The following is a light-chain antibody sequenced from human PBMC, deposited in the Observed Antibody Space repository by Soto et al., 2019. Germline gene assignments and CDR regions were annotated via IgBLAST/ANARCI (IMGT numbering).Light chain of an antibody. CDR1: QSISVW. Sequence: LTPSTLSASVGGRVPITFRASQSISVWLAWYQQKAGKAPNLLIYKASRLESGVPSRFSGSGSGTDFTLTISCLEPEDFAVYYCHQFATTRSFGQVTKVDIK. V-gene: IGKV1-5*03. J-gene: IGKJ1*01. CDR3: HQFATTRS. CDR2: KAS.